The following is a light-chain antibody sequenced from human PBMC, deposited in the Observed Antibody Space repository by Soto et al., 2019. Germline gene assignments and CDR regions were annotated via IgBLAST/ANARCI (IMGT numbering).Light chain of an antibody. J-gene: IGLJ1*01. CDR1: NIVGCN. V-gene: IGLV3-21*02. CDR2: DDD. Sequence: VAPWRAAGVTWGGSNIVGCNVQWYQQKPGQAPVLVVYDDDVRPSGIPDRFSGSKSGASASLAITGLQAEDEADYYCQSTTLSASHVFGTGTKVTVL. CDR3: QSTTLSASHV.